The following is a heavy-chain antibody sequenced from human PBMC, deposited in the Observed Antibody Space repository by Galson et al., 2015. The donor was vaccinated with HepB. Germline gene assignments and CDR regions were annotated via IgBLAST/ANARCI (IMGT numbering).Heavy chain of an antibody. CDR1: GGSISSGGYS. CDR2: IYHSGST. Sequence: QLQLQESGSGLVKPSQTLSLTCAVSGGSISSGGYSWSWIRQPPGKGLEWIGYIYHSGSTYYNPSLKSRVTISVDRSKNQFSLKLSSVTAADTAVYYCARGGYYYDSSGYYPGYFDYWGQGTLVTVSS. CDR3: ARGGYYYDSSGYYPGYFDY. J-gene: IGHJ4*02. D-gene: IGHD3-22*01. V-gene: IGHV4-30-2*01.